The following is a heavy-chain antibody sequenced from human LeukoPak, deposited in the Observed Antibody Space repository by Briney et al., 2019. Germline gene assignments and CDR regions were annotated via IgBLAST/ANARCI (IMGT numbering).Heavy chain of an antibody. CDR1: GFTFDEYG. Sequence: PGGSLRLSCAASGFTFDEYGMNWVRQVPGKGLECVSGINWNGGNAGYADSVKGRFTISRDNAKNSLYLQMDSLTAEDTALYYCARRFLYSSSWFFDLWGKGPLVTVSS. D-gene: IGHD6-13*01. V-gene: IGHV3-20*04. CDR3: ARRFLYSSSWFFDL. J-gene: IGHJ4*02. CDR2: INWNGGNA.